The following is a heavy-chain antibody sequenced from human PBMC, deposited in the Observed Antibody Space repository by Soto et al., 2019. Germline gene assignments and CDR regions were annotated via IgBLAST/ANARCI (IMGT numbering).Heavy chain of an antibody. Sequence: PGGSLRLSCAASGFSFSTYAMSWVRQAPGKAPEWVSYISSSGSSIYYADSVKGRFTISRDNAKNSLYLQMNSLRAEDTAVYYCARVAYNWNDVGAFDIWGQGTMVTVSS. D-gene: IGHD1-20*01. V-gene: IGHV3-48*04. J-gene: IGHJ3*02. CDR2: ISSSGSSI. CDR3: ARVAYNWNDVGAFDI. CDR1: GFSFSTYA.